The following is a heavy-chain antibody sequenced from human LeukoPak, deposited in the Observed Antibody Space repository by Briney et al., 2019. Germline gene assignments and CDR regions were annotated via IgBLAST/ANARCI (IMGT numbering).Heavy chain of an antibody. V-gene: IGHV4-59*01. CDR2: IYYSGST. J-gene: IGHJ4*02. CDR3: ARRIGRHFDY. D-gene: IGHD2-15*01. Sequence: SETLSLTCTVSGGSISSYYWSWIRQPPGKGLEWIGYIYYSGSTNYNPSLKSRVTISVDTSKNQFSLKLSSVTAADTAVYYCARRIGRHFDYWGQGALVTVSS. CDR1: GGSISSYY.